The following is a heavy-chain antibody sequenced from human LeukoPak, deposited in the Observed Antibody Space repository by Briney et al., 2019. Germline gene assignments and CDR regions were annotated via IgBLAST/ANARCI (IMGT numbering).Heavy chain of an antibody. CDR3: ARVGIAAAGTFDP. CDR1: GGSISSYY. CDR2: IYCSGST. V-gene: IGHV4-59*01. Sequence: SETLSLTCTVSGGSISSYYWSWIRQPPGKGLEWIGYIYCSGSTNYNPSLKSRVTISVDTSKNQFSLKLSSVTAADTAVYYCARVGIAAAGTFDPWGQGTLVSVSS. D-gene: IGHD6-13*01. J-gene: IGHJ5*02.